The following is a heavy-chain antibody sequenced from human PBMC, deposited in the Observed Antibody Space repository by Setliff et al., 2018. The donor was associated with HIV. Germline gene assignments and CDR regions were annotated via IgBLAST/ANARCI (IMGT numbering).Heavy chain of an antibody. Sequence: SETLSLTCTVSGGSISSSYWSWIRQPPGKGLEWIGFIFYTGSTTYNPSLNSRVTISADTSRNQFSLKLTSVTAADTAIYYCARGVNFDYWGQGTQVTVSS. V-gene: IGHV4-59*01. CDR1: GGSISSSY. D-gene: IGHD3-3*01. CDR3: ARGVNFDY. CDR2: IFYTGST. J-gene: IGHJ4*02.